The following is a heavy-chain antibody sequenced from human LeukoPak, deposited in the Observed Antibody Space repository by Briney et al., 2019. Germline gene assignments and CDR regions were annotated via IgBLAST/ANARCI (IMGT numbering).Heavy chain of an antibody. V-gene: IGHV4-34*01. J-gene: IGHJ4*02. Sequence: SETLSLTCAVYGGSFSGYYWSWIRQPPGKGLEWIGEINHRGSTNYNPSLKSRVTISVDTSKNQFSLKLSSVTAADTAVYYCARFRNLIYFDYWGQGTLVTVSS. CDR1: GGSFSGYY. CDR3: ARFRNLIYFDY. CDR2: INHRGST.